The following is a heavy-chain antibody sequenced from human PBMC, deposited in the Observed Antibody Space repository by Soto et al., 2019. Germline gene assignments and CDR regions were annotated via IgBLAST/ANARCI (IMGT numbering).Heavy chain of an antibody. J-gene: IGHJ3*02. CDR2: IIPIFGTA. Sequence: GASVKVSCKASGGTFSSYAISWVRQAPGQGLEWMGGIIPIFGTANYAQKFQGRVTITADESTSTAYMELSSLRSEDTAVYYCASSRGAMGDAFDIWGQGTMVTVSS. V-gene: IGHV1-69*13. CDR3: ASSRGAMGDAFDI. D-gene: IGHD3-16*01. CDR1: GGTFSSYA.